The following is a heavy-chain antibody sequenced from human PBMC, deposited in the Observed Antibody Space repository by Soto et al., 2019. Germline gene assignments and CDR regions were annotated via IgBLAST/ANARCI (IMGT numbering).Heavy chain of an antibody. J-gene: IGHJ4*02. Sequence: PSETLSLTCAVYGGSFSGYYWSWIRQPPEKGLEWIGEINHSGSTNYNSSLKSRVTISEDTSKKQFSLKLSSVTAADTAVYFCARTGYITYSSSWYGFDYWGQGTLVTVSS. V-gene: IGHV4-34*01. CDR1: GGSFSGYY. D-gene: IGHD6-13*01. CDR2: INHSGST. CDR3: ARTGYITYSSSWYGFDY.